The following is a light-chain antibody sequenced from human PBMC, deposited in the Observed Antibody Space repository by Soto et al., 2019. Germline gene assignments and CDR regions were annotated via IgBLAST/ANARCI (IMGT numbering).Light chain of an antibody. CDR3: CSYAGSSTPV. Sequence: QPVLTQPASVSGSPGQSITISCTGTSSDVGSYALVSWYQQHPGQAPKLMIYEGAKRPSGVSNRFSGSKSGNTASLTISGLQAEDEADYYCCSYAGSSTPVFGGGTKLTVL. J-gene: IGLJ2*01. CDR2: EGA. CDR1: SSDVGSYAL. V-gene: IGLV2-23*01.